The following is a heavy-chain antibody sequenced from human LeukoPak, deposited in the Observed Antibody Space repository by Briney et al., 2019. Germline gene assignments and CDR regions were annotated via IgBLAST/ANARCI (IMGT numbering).Heavy chain of an antibody. J-gene: IGHJ4*02. D-gene: IGHD3-9*01. CDR2: IYYSGST. CDR3: ARADYDILTGYYLDY. Sequence: SETLSLSCTVPGGSISSGRYYWNWIRQHPGKGLEWIGFIYYSGSTNYNPSLKSRVIISLDTSKNQFSLKLSSVTAADTAVYYCARADYDILTGYYLDYWGQGTLVTVSS. CDR1: GGSISSGRYY. V-gene: IGHV4-31*03.